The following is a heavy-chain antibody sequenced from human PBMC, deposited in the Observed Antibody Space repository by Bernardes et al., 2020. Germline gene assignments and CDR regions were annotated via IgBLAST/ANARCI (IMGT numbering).Heavy chain of an antibody. J-gene: IGHJ3*01. CDR1: GYTFTGYY. CDR2: INPNSGGT. CDR3: ARDRDLTKRGMDV. Sequence: ASVKVSCKASGYTFTGYYMYWVRQAPGQGLEWMGWINPNSGGTNYAQKFQGRVTMTRDTSISTAYMELSRLRSDDTAVYYCARDRDLTKRGMDVWGQGTMVTVSS. V-gene: IGHV1-2*02. D-gene: IGHD3-3*01.